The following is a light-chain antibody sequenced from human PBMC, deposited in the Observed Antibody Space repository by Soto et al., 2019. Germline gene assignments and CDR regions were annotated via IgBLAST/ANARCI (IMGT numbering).Light chain of an antibody. CDR1: SSDVGGYNY. CDR3: SSYTSSSTPWV. Sequence: QSALTQPASVSGSPGQSITISCTGNSSDVGGYNYVSWYQQHPGKAPKLMIYDVSNRPSGVSNRLSGSKSGNTASLTISGLQAEDEAAYYCSSYTSSSTPWVFGVGTQRTVL. V-gene: IGLV2-14*01. CDR2: DVS. J-gene: IGLJ3*02.